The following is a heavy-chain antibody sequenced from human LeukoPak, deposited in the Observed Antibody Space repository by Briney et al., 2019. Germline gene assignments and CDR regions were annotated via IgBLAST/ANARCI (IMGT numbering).Heavy chain of an antibody. Sequence: SETLSLTCAVYGGSFSGYYWSWIRQPPGKGLEWIGEINHSGSTNYNPSLKSRVTISVDTSKNQFSLKLSSVTAADTAVYYCARPHQASHDSSGFFDYWGQGTLVTVSS. V-gene: IGHV4-34*01. CDR2: INHSGST. J-gene: IGHJ4*02. CDR3: ARPHQASHDSSGFFDY. CDR1: GGSFSGYY. D-gene: IGHD3-22*01.